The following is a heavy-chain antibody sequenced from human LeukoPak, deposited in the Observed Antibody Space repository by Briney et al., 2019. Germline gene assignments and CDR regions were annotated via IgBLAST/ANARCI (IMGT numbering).Heavy chain of an antibody. CDR1: GFVFSRDN. V-gene: IGHV3-48*04. CDR2: ISETI. CDR3: VREVGRPKTFYFDS. D-gene: IGHD3-16*01. Sequence: PGGSLRLSCIASGFVFSRDNMIWVRQAPGKGLEWVAHISETIYYADSVQGRFTISRDNAKNSLYLQMSNLRVDDTAMYYCVREVGRPKTFYFDSWGRGTPVTVSS. J-gene: IGHJ4*02.